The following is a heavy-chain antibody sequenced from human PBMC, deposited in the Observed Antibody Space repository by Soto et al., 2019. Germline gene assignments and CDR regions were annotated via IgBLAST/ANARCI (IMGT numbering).Heavy chain of an antibody. V-gene: IGHV3-30*04. CDR1: EFTFNRHA. CDR2: ISHDGRIK. CDR3: ARVSGHVYATLHGPFDY. D-gene: IGHD2-8*01. J-gene: IGHJ4*02. Sequence: VQLVEYGGGVVQPGRSLRLSCAASEFTFNRHAMHWVRQAPGKGLEWVAVISHDGRIKYYADSVKGRFTISRDNSMNTLELQMNILRAEDTAIYFCARVSGHVYATLHGPFDYWGQGTLVTVSS.